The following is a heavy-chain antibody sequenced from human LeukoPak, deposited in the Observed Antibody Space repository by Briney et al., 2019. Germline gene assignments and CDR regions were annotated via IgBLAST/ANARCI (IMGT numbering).Heavy chain of an antibody. CDR3: VGDLATIESYYFDY. CDR2: LYSGGST. V-gene: IGHV3-53*01. D-gene: IGHD5-12*01. CDR1: GFTVSSNY. J-gene: IGHJ4*02. Sequence: GGSLRLSCAASGFTVSSNYMSWVRQAPGKGLEWVSVLYSGGSTYYADSVKGRFTICRDNSKNTLYLQMNRMRAEDAAVSYVVGDLATIESYYFDYWGQGTLVIVSS.